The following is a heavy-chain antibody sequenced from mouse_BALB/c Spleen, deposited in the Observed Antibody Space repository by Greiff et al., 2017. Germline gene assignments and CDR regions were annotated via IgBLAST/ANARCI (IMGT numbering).Heavy chain of an antibody. CDR2: ISNGGGST. V-gene: IGHV5-12-2*01. CDR3: ARHGNPYYYAMDY. Sequence: EVMLVESGGGLVQPGGSLKLSCAASGFTFSSYTMSWVRQTPEKRLEWVAYISNGGGSTYYPDTVKGRFTISRDNAKNTLYLQMSSLKSEDTAMYYCARHGNPYYYAMDYWGQGTSVTVAS. D-gene: IGHD2-1*01. CDR1: GFTFSSYT. J-gene: IGHJ4*01.